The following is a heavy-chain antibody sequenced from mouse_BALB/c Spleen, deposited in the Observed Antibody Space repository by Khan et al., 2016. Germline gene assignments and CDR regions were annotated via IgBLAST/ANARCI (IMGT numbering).Heavy chain of an antibody. J-gene: IGHJ2*01. CDR1: GFTFSSLG. CDR2: ISSGSSAI. Sequence: EVELVESGGGLVQPGGSRKLSCAASGFTFSSLGMHWVRQAPEKGLEWVAFISSGSSAIYYADTVKGRFTISRDNPKNTLFLQMTSLRSEDTAMYYCGRGDYWGQGTTLTFSS. CDR3: GRGDY. V-gene: IGHV5-17*02.